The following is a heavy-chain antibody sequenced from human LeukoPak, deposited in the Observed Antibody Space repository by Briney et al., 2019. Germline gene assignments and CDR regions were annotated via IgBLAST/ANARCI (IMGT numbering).Heavy chain of an antibody. CDR2: INPNSGGT. J-gene: IGHJ6*02. D-gene: IGHD6-13*01. CDR3: ARAKRGAAAHGMDV. CDR1: GGTFSSYA. V-gene: IGHV1-2*02. Sequence: ASVKVSCKASGGTFSSYAISWVRQAPGQGLEWMGWINPNSGGTNYAQKFQGRVTMTRDTSISTAYMELSRLRSDDTAVYYCARAKRGAAAHGMDVWGQGTTVTVSS.